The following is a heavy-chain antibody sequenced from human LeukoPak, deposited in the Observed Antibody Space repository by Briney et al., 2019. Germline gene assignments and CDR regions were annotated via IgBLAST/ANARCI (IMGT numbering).Heavy chain of an antibody. D-gene: IGHD1-20*01. J-gene: IGHJ5*02. V-gene: IGHV4-4*07. CDR2: IYSSGST. CDR1: GGSFSSYY. CDR3: ARDISGGYNWFDP. Sequence: SETLSLTCAVYGGSFSSYYWSWIRQPAGKGLEWIGRIYSSGSTNYNPSLKSRVTMSVDTSKNQFSLNVNSVTAADTAMYYCARDISGGYNWFDPWGQGTLVIVSS.